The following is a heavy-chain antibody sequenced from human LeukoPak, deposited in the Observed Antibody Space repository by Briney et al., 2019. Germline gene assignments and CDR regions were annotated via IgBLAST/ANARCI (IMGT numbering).Heavy chain of an antibody. CDR1: GFTFRSYE. V-gene: IGHV3-48*03. J-gene: IGHJ4*02. CDR3: ARGYSSGWYTDY. D-gene: IGHD6-19*01. CDR2: ISSSGSTI. Sequence: GGSLRLSCAASGFTFRSYEMNWVGQAPGKGLEWISYISSSGSTINYADSVKGRFTISRDNAKNSLYLQMNSLRAEDTAVYYCARGYSSGWYTDYWGQGTLVTVSS.